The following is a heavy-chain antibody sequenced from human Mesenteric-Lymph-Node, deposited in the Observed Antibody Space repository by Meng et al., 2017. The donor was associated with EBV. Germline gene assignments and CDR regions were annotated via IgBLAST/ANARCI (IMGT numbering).Heavy chain of an antibody. Sequence: VLVGEPGGGLVKPGGSLGLSCVASGFGFSDYYMTWTRQAPGKGLEWVSYISGSGTTIYYADSVKGRFTISRDNAKNSLYLQMNSLGAEDTAVYYCTRRMGRSGWPSYFDYWGQGALVTVSS. CDR2: ISGSGTTI. V-gene: IGHV3-11*01. J-gene: IGHJ4*02. CDR3: TRRMGRSGWPSYFDY. CDR1: GFGFSDYY. D-gene: IGHD6-19*01.